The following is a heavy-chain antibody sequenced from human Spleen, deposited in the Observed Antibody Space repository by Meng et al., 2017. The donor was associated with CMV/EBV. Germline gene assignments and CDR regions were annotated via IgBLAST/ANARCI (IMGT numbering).Heavy chain of an antibody. J-gene: IGHJ4*02. CDR3: AGDASSWSPFDY. CDR1: ELIFTDLF. Sequence: ELIFTDLFRHWVRQTPGKRGLEWIGWIHANTGATHYAQKFQGRFSMTRDTSVNTVFMELTSLTSDDTAVYYCAGDASSWSPFDYWGQGTLVTVSS. CDR2: IHANTGAT. D-gene: IGHD6-13*01. V-gene: IGHV1-2*02.